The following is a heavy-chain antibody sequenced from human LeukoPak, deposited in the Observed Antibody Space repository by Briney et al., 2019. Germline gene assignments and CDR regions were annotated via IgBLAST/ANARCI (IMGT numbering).Heavy chain of an antibody. Sequence: KPSESLSLTCAVSGGSISSSNWWSWARQPPGKGLEWIGDIFHDGTTNFNPSLKSRLTISTDKSKNQFSLKLSSVTAADTAVYYCARLGLYDSSGYYYVWGQGTLVTVSS. CDR3: ARLGLYDSSGYYYV. D-gene: IGHD3-22*01. J-gene: IGHJ1*01. CDR1: GGSISSSNW. CDR2: IFHDGTT. V-gene: IGHV4-4*02.